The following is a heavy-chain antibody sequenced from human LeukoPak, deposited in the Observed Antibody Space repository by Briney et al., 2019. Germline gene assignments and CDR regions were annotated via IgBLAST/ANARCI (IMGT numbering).Heavy chain of an antibody. CDR3: ARADVGPFDP. Sequence: GRSLRLSCAASGFTFSSYAMHWVRQAPGKGLEWVSYISSSGGTIYYADSVKGRFTISRDNPKNSLYLQVNSLRAEDAAVYYCARADVGPFDPWGQGTLVTVSS. CDR1: GFTFSSYA. J-gene: IGHJ5*02. D-gene: IGHD3-10*02. V-gene: IGHV3-48*03. CDR2: ISSSGGTI.